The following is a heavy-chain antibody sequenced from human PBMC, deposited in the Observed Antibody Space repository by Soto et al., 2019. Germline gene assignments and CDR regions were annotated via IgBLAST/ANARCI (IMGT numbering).Heavy chain of an antibody. CDR1: GFTFSSYA. Sequence: GGSLRLSCAASGFTFSSYAMSWVRQAPGKGLEWVSAISGSGGSTYYADSVKGRFTISRDNSKNTLYLQMNSLRAEDTAVYYCARSSSGHIYFDYWGQGTLVTVSS. CDR2: ISGSGGST. J-gene: IGHJ4*02. D-gene: IGHD6-13*01. V-gene: IGHV3-23*01. CDR3: ARSSSGHIYFDY.